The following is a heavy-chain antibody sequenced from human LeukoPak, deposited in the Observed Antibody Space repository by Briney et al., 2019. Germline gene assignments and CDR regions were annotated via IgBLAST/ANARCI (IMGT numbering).Heavy chain of an antibody. Sequence: GASVKVSCKASGGTFSSYAISWVRQAPGQGLEWMGRIIPILGIANYAQKFQGRVTITTDESTSTAYMELSSLRSEDTAVYYCARVPLEYSSSSGDFDYWGQGTLVTVSS. CDR3: ARVPLEYSSSSGDFDY. V-gene: IGHV1-69*04. CDR2: IIPILGIA. D-gene: IGHD6-6*01. J-gene: IGHJ4*02. CDR1: GGTFSSYA.